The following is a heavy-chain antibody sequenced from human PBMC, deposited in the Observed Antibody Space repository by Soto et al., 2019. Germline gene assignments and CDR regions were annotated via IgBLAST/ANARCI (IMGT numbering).Heavy chain of an antibody. V-gene: IGHV3-23*01. CDR2: ISGSGGST. J-gene: IGHJ5*02. CDR1: GFTFSSYA. D-gene: IGHD3-3*01. CDR3: AKRRYYDYLDNWFDP. Sequence: GGSLRLSCAASGFTFSSYAMSWVRQAPGKGLEWVSAISGSGGSTYYAESVKGRFTISRDNSKNTLYLQMNSLRAEDTAVYYCAKRRYYDYLDNWFDPWGQGTLVTVSS.